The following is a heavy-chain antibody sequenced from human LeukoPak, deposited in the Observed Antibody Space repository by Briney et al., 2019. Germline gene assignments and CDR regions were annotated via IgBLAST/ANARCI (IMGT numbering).Heavy chain of an antibody. Sequence: SETLSLTCTVSGGSISSSSYYWGWIRQPPGKGLEWIGSIYYSGSTYYNPSLKSRVTISVDRSKNQFSLKLSSVTAADTAVYYCAREGIDRDGYNQPGDYWGQGTLVTVSS. CDR3: AREGIDRDGYNQPGDY. J-gene: IGHJ4*02. D-gene: IGHD5-24*01. CDR2: IYYSGST. V-gene: IGHV4-39*07. CDR1: GGSISSSSYY.